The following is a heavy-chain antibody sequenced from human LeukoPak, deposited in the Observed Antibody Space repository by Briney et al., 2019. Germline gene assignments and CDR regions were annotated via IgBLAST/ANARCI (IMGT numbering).Heavy chain of an antibody. CDR2: INPNSGGT. CDR1: GYTFTGYY. CDR3: WGGKTAAGGSYYYGMDV. V-gene: IGHV1-2*02. Sequence: ASVNVSCKASGYTFTGYYMHWVRQAPGQGLEWMGWINPNSGGTNYAQKFQGRVTMTRDTSIRTAYMELSRLRSDDTAGYYCWGGKTAAGGSYYYGMDVWGQGTTVTVSS. J-gene: IGHJ6*02. D-gene: IGHD6-25*01.